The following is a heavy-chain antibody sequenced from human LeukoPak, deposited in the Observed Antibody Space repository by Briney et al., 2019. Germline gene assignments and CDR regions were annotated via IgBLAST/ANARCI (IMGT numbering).Heavy chain of an antibody. CDR2: IIPIFGTA. CDR3: ARETAATRRAFDI. D-gene: IGHD2-15*01. Sequence: ASVKVSCKASGYTFTSYAMHWVRQAPGQRLEWMGGIIPIFGTANYAQKFQGRVTITADKSTSTAYMELSSLRSEDTAVYYCARETAATRRAFDIWGQGTMVTVSS. V-gene: IGHV1-69*06. J-gene: IGHJ3*02. CDR1: GYTFTSYA.